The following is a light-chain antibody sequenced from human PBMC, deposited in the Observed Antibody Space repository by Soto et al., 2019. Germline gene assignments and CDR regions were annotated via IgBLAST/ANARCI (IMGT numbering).Light chain of an antibody. CDR1: QSVSSNY. Sequence: EIVLTQSPGTLSLSPGESATLSCRASQSVSSNYLAWYQQKPGQAPRLLIYGASSRATAIPDRFSGSGSGTDFALTISRLEPEDFAVYYCQQFGTSPPSTFGQGTRLEIK. V-gene: IGKV3-20*01. CDR3: QQFGTSPPST. J-gene: IGKJ5*01. CDR2: GAS.